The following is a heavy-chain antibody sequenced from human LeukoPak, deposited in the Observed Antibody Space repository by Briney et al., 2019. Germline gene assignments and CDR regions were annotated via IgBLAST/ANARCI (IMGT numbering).Heavy chain of an antibody. CDR1: GYTFTSYY. CDR2: IKPSGGST. J-gene: IGHJ6*03. V-gene: IGHV1-46*01. D-gene: IGHD3-22*01. CDR3: ARDSEHYYDSSAYQRPSYYYYYMDV. Sequence: ASVKVSCKASGYTFTSYYMHWVRQAPGQGLEWMGIIKPSGGSTSYAQKFQGRVTMTRDTSTSTVYMDMSSLRSEDTSVYYCARDSEHYYDSSAYQRPSYYYYYMDVWGKGTTVTISS.